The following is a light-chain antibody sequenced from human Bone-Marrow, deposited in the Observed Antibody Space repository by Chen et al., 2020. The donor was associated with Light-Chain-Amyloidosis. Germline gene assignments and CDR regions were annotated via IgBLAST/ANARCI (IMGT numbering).Light chain of an antibody. Sequence: SYVLTQPSSVSVAPGQTATIACGGNNIGSTSVPWYQQTPGQAPLLVVYDDSDRPSGIPERLSGSNSGNTATLTISRVEAGDEADSYCQVWARSSVRPVFGGGTKLTVL. CDR3: QVWARSSVRPV. V-gene: IGLV3-21*02. J-gene: IGLJ3*02. CDR2: DDS. CDR1: NIGSTS.